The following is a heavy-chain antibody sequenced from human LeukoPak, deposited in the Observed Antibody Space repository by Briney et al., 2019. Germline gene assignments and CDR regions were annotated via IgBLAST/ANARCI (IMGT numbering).Heavy chain of an antibody. CDR1: GFTFSSYS. V-gene: IGHV3-21*01. J-gene: IGHJ4*02. Sequence: GGALRLSRAAPGFTFSSYSMNWVPQAPGKGLEWVSSISSSSSYIYYADSVKGRFTISRDNAKNSLYLQMNSLRAEDTAVYYCARLVGATTLDYWGQGTLVTVSS. CDR3: ARLVGATTLDY. CDR2: ISSSSSYI. D-gene: IGHD1-26*01.